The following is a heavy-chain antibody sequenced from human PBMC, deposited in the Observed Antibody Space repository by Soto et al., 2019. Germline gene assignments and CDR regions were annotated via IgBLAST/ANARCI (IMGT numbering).Heavy chain of an antibody. V-gene: IGHV3-30-3*01. CDR2: ISYDGTNK. J-gene: IGHJ4*02. CDR3: ARDPKTSGGQHWAFNYFDS. D-gene: IGHD7-27*01. Sequence: GGSLRLSCAASGFSFSISPMNWVRQAPGKGPEWVALISYDGTNKFYADSVKGRFTISRDNSKSTLYLQVDSLRPEDAAVYYCARDPKTSGGQHWAFNYFDSWGQGTLVTVSS. CDR1: GFSFSISP.